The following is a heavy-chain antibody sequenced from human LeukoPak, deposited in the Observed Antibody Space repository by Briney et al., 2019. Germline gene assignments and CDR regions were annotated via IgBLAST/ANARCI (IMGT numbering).Heavy chain of an antibody. V-gene: IGHV4-39*07. CDR3: ARDRGGAAAASILTSTDEDAFDI. CDR1: GGSISSYY. CDR2: IYYSGST. Sequence: SETLSLTCTVSGGSISSYYWGWIRQPPGKGLEWIGSIYYSGSTYYNPSLKSRVTISVDTSKNQFSLKLSSVTAADTAVYYCARDRGGAAAASILTSTDEDAFDIWGQGTMVTVSS. J-gene: IGHJ3*02. D-gene: IGHD6-13*01.